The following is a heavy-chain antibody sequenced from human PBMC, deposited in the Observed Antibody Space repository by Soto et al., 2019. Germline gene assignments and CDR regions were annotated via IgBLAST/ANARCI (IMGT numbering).Heavy chain of an antibody. CDR1: GFTFSSYS. CDR2: ISAGGGTT. Sequence: PGGSLRLSCAASGFTFSSYSMNWVRQAPGKGLEWVSAISAGGGTTSYSDSVKGRFTISRDNSKNTLYLQMNTLKAEDTAVYYCAKDIRSIWTKNWFDPWGQGPLVTVSS. V-gene: IGHV3-23*01. D-gene: IGHD6-6*01. J-gene: IGHJ5*02. CDR3: AKDIRSIWTKNWFDP.